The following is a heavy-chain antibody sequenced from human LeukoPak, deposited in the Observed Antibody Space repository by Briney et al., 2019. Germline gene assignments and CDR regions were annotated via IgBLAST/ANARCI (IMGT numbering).Heavy chain of an antibody. V-gene: IGHV3-21*01. D-gene: IGHD2-2*01. J-gene: IGHJ2*01. CDR3: ARDLGDIVLEPPSIHFDL. Sequence: PGGSLRLSCSASGFTFSYYSMNWVRQAPGKGLEWVSSISSRSSYIYYEDSLKGRFTISRDNAKNSLYLQMTGLRAEDTAMYFCARDLGDIVLEPPSIHFDLWGRGTLVAVSS. CDR1: GFTFSYYS. CDR2: ISSRSSYI.